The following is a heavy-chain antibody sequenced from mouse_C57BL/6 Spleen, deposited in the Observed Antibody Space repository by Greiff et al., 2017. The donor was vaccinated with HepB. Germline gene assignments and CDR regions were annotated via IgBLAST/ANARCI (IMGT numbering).Heavy chain of an antibody. D-gene: IGHD1-1*01. Sequence: EVKLQESGGGLVQPKGSLKLSCAASGFSFNTYAMNWVRQAPGKGLEWVARIRSKSNNYATYYADSVKDRFTISRDDSESMLYLQMNNLKTEDTAMYYCVRHEDYYGSAWFAYWGQGTLVTVSA. J-gene: IGHJ3*01. CDR1: GFSFNTYA. CDR2: IRSKSNNYAT. V-gene: IGHV10-1*01. CDR3: VRHEDYYGSAWFAY.